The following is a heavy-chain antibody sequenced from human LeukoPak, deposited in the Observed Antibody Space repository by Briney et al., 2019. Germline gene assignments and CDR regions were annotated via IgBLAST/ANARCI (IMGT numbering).Heavy chain of an antibody. D-gene: IGHD3-10*01. CDR1: GGAFSGYY. J-gene: IGHJ4*02. V-gene: IGHV4-34*01. Sequence: PSETLSLTCAVYGGAFSGYYWGGIRQPPGKGLEWIGEINHSGSTNYNPSLKSRVTISEETSKNHFSPRLSSVTAAHTPVYYCARGGVITPYYFDYWGPGTLVIVSS. CDR3: ARGGVITPYYFDY. CDR2: INHSGST.